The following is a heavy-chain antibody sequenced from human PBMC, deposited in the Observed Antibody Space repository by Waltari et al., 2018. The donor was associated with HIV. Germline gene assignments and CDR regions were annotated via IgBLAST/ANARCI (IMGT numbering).Heavy chain of an antibody. D-gene: IGHD6-13*01. Sequence: EVHLVQSGPEVKKHGATVKISCTVSGYTFTDYYIHWVREATGKGLEWMGLVDPEDGETVYAEKFQGRLTISADTSAATVSFELTGLRSDDTAIYYCASLAAAVYFDAWGQGTPLSVSS. CDR3: ASLAAAVYFDA. CDR1: GYTFTDYY. J-gene: IGHJ4*02. CDR2: VDPEDGET. V-gene: IGHV1-69-2*01.